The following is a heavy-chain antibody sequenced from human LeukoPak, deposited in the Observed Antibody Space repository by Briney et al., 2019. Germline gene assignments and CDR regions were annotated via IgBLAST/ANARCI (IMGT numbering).Heavy chain of an antibody. CDR1: GGSISSSSYY. V-gene: IGHV4-39*01. J-gene: IGHJ4*02. D-gene: IGHD6-6*01. Sequence: SGTLSLTCTVSGGSISSSSYYWGWIRQPPGKGLEWIGSIYYSGSTYYNPSLKSLVTIPVDTSKNQFSLNLGSVTAADTAGYYCARHGSIAIGAFTHWGQGALVTVSS. CDR3: ARHGSIAIGAFTH. CDR2: IYYSGST.